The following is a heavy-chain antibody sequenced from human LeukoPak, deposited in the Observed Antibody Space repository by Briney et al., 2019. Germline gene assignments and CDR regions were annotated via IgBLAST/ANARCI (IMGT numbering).Heavy chain of an antibody. D-gene: IGHD2-15*01. J-gene: IGHJ4*02. CDR1: GYSFTSYW. V-gene: IGHV5-51*01. CDR3: ARVVVAGYFDY. CDR2: IYPGDSDT. Sequence: GESLKISCKGSGYSFTSYWIGWVRQMPGKGLEWMGIIYPGDSDTRYSPSFQGQVTISADKAISTAYLQWSSLKAPDTAIYYCARVVVAGYFDYWGQGTLVTVSS.